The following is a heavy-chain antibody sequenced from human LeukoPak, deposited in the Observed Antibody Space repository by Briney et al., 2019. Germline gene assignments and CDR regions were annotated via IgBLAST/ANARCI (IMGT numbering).Heavy chain of an antibody. J-gene: IGHJ4*02. Sequence: PSETLSLTCTVSGGSISNYWGSWIRQPPGKGLEWIGYVFDSGGTNYNPSLKSRVTISVDTSKKQFSLKLSSVTAADTAVYYCARGYSSSWNYFDYWGQGTLVTVSS. V-gene: IGHV4-59*01. CDR3: ARGYSSSWNYFDY. CDR1: GGSISNYW. CDR2: VFDSGGT. D-gene: IGHD6-13*01.